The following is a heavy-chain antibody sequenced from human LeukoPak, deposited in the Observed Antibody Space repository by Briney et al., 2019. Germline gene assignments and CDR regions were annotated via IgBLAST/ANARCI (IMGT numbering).Heavy chain of an antibody. CDR1: GYTFSTYG. Sequence: ASVKVSCKTSGYTFSTYGISLVRQAPGQGLEWMGWISAYNGDTRYAQHLQDRVSLTTDLSTGTAFMELRSLTSDDTALYYCARDTALIVTPGGPDSWGQGTLVTVSS. D-gene: IGHD6-13*01. CDR3: ARDTALIVTPGGPDS. V-gene: IGHV1-18*01. CDR2: ISAYNGDT. J-gene: IGHJ5*02.